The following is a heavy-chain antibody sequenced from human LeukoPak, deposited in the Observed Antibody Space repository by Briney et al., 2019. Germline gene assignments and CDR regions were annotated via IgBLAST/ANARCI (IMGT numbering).Heavy chain of an antibody. Sequence: PSETLSLTCTVAGYSISSGYYWGWIRQPPGKGLEWIGSIYHSGSTYYNPSLKSRVTISVDTSKNQFSLKLSSVTAADTAVYYCARPRSGYSYGPYYFDYWGQGTLVTVSS. CDR1: GYSISSGYY. D-gene: IGHD5-18*01. CDR2: IYHSGST. J-gene: IGHJ4*02. CDR3: ARPRSGYSYGPYYFDY. V-gene: IGHV4-38-2*02.